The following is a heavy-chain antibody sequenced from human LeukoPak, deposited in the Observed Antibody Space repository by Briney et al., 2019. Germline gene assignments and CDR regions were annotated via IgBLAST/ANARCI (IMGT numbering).Heavy chain of an antibody. Sequence: SEAQSLTCTVSGGSISSYYWSWIRQPAGKGLEWIGRIYTSGSTNYNPSLKSRVTMSVDTSKNQFSLKLSSVTAADTAVYYCARVGYSYGFNYYYYMDVWGKGTTVTISS. CDR3: ARVGYSYGFNYYYYMDV. CDR1: GGSISSYY. D-gene: IGHD5-18*01. J-gene: IGHJ6*03. CDR2: IYTSGST. V-gene: IGHV4-4*07.